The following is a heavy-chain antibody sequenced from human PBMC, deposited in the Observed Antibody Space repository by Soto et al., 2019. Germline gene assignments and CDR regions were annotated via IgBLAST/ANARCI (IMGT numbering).Heavy chain of an antibody. CDR3: ARERKFDFWRKGLDV. J-gene: IGHJ6*02. CDR1: GYTFTSHD. Sequence: ASVKVSCKASGYTFTSHDIKWVRQATGQGLEWMGWMDPNSGVSGYAQKFQDRVTMTRDTSTNTAHMELNSLTSDDTAVYYCARERKFDFWRKGLDVWGQGTTVTVSS. D-gene: IGHD3-3*01. CDR2: MDPNSGVS. V-gene: IGHV1-8*01.